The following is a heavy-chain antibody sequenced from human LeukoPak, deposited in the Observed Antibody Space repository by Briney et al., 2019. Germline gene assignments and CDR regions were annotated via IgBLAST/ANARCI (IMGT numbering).Heavy chain of an antibody. CDR1: GFSFSTYA. CDR2: ISNKGDST. CDR3: ARGVAKRGLLNY. J-gene: IGHJ4*02. Sequence: PGGSLRLSCSASGFSFSTYAMHWVRQAPGKGLEYVSGISNKGDSTYYADSVKGRFTISRDNSKNTLYLQMNSLRAEDTAVYYCARGVAKRGLLNYWGQGTLVTVSS. D-gene: IGHD4-17*01. V-gene: IGHV3-64*04.